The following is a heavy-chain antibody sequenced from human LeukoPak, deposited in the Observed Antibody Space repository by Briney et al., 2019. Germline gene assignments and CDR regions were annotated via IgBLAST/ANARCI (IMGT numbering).Heavy chain of an antibody. D-gene: IGHD3-22*01. CDR2: ISGSGGGT. CDR3: AKESGDSSGYYSDY. J-gene: IGHJ4*02. V-gene: IGHV3-23*01. Sequence: GGSLRLSCAASGFSFSSYAMSWVRQAPGKGLEWVSAISGSGGGTYYADSVKGRFTISRDNSKNTVYLQMNSLRADDTAVYYCAKESGDSSGYYSDYWGQGMLVTVSS. CDR1: GFSFSSYA.